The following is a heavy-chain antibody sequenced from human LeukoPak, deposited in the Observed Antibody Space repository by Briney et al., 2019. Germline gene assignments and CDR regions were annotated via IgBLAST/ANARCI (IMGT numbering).Heavy chain of an antibody. CDR1: GGTFSSYA. CDR2: INPNNGGT. CDR3: ARGPNSGSFDY. D-gene: IGHD1-26*01. J-gene: IGHJ4*02. Sequence: ASVKVSCKASGGTFSSYAISWVRQAPGQGLEWMGWINPNNGGTNYAQKFQGRVTMTRDTSISTAYMELSRLRSDDTAVYYCARGPNSGSFDYWGQGTLVTVSS. V-gene: IGHV1-2*02.